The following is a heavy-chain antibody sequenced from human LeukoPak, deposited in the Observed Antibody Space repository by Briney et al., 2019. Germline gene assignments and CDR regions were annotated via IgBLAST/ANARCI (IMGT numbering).Heavy chain of an antibody. V-gene: IGHV3-21*01. CDR1: GFTFSNAY. CDR2: ISSSSSYI. Sequence: GGSLRLSCAASGFTFSNAYMNWVRQAPGKGLEWVSSISSSSSYIYYADSVKGRFTISRDNAKNSLYLQMNSLRAEDTAVYYCARDKGIAVAGILGYWGQGTLVTVSS. J-gene: IGHJ4*02. D-gene: IGHD6-19*01. CDR3: ARDKGIAVAGILGY.